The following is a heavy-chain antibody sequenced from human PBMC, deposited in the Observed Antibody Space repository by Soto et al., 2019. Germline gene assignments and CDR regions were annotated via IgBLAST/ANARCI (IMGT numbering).Heavy chain of an antibody. V-gene: IGHV3-23*01. CDR2: IGGGGDDT. CDR3: AKDAVPYNGQWDWFDA. D-gene: IGHD3-10*01. CDR1: GFTFSNYA. J-gene: IGHJ5*02. Sequence: QLLESGGGVVQPGGSLRLSCAASGFTFSNYAMSWVRQAPGKGLESVSAIGGGGDDTYYADPVRGRFTISRDNSKNTLFLQMHSLRADDTAVYYCAKDAVPYNGQWDWFDAWGQGALVTVSS.